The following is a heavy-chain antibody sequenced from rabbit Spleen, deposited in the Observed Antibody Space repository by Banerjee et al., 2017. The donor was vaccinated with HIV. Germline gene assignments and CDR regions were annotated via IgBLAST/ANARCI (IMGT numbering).Heavy chain of an antibody. V-gene: IGHV1S45*01. J-gene: IGHJ6*01. D-gene: IGHD2-1*01. CDR1: GFSFSSNYD. Sequence: EQLEESGGGLVKPEGSLTLICTASGFSFSSNYDMCWVRQAPGKGLEWIGCMYTGNGKNYYASWAKGRFTISKASSTTVTLQMTSLTAADTATYFCARGSATMTLVITGYYLSLWGPGTLVTVS. CDR2: MYTGNGKN. CDR3: ARGSATMTLVITGYYLSL.